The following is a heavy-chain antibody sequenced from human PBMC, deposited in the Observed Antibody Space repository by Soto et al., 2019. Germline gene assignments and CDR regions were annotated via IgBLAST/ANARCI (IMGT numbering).Heavy chain of an antibody. J-gene: IGHJ4*02. CDR3: ARDAEYCSGGSCSDYFDY. CDR1: GFTFSDYY. CDR2: ISSSGSTI. Sequence: GGSLRLSCAASGFTFSDYYMSWIRQAPGKGLEWVSYISSSGSTIYYADSVKGRFTISRDNAKNSLYLQMNSLRAEDTAVYYCARDAEYCSGGSCSDYFDYWGQGTLVTVSS. V-gene: IGHV3-11*01. D-gene: IGHD2-15*01.